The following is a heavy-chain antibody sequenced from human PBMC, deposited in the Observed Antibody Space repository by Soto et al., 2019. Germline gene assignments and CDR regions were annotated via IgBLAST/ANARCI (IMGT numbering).Heavy chain of an antibody. D-gene: IGHD2-2*01. CDR1: GGSISSGDYY. CDR2: IYYSGST. Sequence: SETLSVTCTVSGGSISSGDYYWSWIRQPPGKGLEWIGYIYYSGSTYYNPSLKSRVTISVDTSKNQFSLRLSSVTAADTAVFYCARLIHCKTTSCYFDYWGPGTLVTVSS. V-gene: IGHV4-30-4*01. CDR3: ARLIHCKTTSCYFDY. J-gene: IGHJ4*02.